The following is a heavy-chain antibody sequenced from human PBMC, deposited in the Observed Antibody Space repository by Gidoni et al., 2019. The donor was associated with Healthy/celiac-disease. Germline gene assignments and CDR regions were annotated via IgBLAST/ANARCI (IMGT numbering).Heavy chain of an antibody. V-gene: IGHV5-51*01. CDR1: GYSFTSYW. J-gene: IGHJ4*02. CDR2: IYPGDSDT. D-gene: IGHD4-17*01. Sequence: EVQLVQPGAEVQTPGESLKISCTGSGYSFTSYWIGWVRQMPGNGLEWMGIIYPGDSDTRYSPSFQGQVTISADKSISTAYLQWSSLKASDTAMYYCARGSTVNNGGSDYWGQGTLVTVSS. CDR3: ARGSTVNNGGSDY.